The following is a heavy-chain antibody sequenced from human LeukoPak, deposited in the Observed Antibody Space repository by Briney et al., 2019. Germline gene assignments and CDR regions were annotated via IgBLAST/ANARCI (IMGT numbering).Heavy chain of an antibody. CDR3: ARGHRAISAYNWFDP. CDR2: IWYDGSNK. J-gene: IGHJ5*02. CDR1: GFTFSSYG. D-gene: IGHD1-14*01. V-gene: IGHV3-33*01. Sequence: PGGSLRLSCAASGFTFSSYGMHWVRQAPGKGLEWVAVIWYDGSNKYYADSVRGRFTISRDNAKNSLYLQMNSLRAEDTAVYYCARGHRAISAYNWFDPWGQGTLVTVSS.